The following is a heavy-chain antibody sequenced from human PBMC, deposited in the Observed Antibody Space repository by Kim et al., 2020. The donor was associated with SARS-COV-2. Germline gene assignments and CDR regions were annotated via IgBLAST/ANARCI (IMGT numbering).Heavy chain of an antibody. Sequence: SETLSLTCTVSGGSINNYYWSWIRQSPGKGLEWIGYIYYNGNTNYNPSLKSRVTISVDTSKNQFSLNMHSMTDADTAVYFCARFTPLGGSTGGGYHYYMDIWGKGTTVSVSS. D-gene: IGHD2-15*01. CDR3: ARFTPLGGSTGGGYHYYMDI. CDR1: GGSINNYY. CDR2: IYYNGNT. V-gene: IGHV4-59*08. J-gene: IGHJ6*03.